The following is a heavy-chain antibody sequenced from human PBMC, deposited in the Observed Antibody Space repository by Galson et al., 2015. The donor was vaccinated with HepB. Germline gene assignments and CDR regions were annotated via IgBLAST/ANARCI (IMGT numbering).Heavy chain of an antibody. CDR3: ARERARTSWFDP. CDR1: GYTFTGYY. V-gene: IGHV1-2*02. Sequence: SVKVSCKASGYTFTGYYIHWVRQAPGQGLEWMGCILTDNGDTHYALKFQGKVTMTRDTSISTVYMEVTRLTYDDTAVYYCARERARTSWFDPWGQGTLVTVSS. J-gene: IGHJ5*02. CDR2: ILTDNGDT. D-gene: IGHD1-14*01.